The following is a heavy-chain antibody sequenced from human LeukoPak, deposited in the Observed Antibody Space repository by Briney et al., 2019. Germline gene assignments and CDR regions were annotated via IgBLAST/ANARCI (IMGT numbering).Heavy chain of an antibody. V-gene: IGHV4-4*02. CDR1: GGSISSSNW. D-gene: IGHD3-9*01. CDR3: ARVRLRYFDWVPGFDP. J-gene: IGHJ5*02. Sequence: SETLSLTCAVSGGSISSSNWWSWVRQPPGKGLEWIGEIYHSGSTNYNPSLKSRVTISVDKSKNQFSLKLSSVTAADTAVYYCARVRLRYFDWVPGFDPWGQGTLVTVSS. CDR2: IYHSGST.